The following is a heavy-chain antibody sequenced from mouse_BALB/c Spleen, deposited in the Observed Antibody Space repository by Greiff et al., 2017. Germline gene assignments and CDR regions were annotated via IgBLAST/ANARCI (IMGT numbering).Heavy chain of an antibody. CDR3: AREGGYYVYAMDY. CDR1: GFNIKDTY. J-gene: IGHJ4*01. CDR2: IDPANGNT. Sequence: EVQLQQSGAELVKPGASVKLSCTASGFNIKDTYMHWVKQRPEQGLEWIGRIDPANGNTKYDPKFQGKATITADTSSNTAYLQLSSLTSEDTAVYYCAREGGYYVYAMDYWGQGTSVTVSS. D-gene: IGHD2-3*01. V-gene: IGHV14-3*02.